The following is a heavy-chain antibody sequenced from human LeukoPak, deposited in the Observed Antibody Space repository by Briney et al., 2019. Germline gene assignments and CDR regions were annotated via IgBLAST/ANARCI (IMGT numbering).Heavy chain of an antibody. J-gene: IGHJ3*02. V-gene: IGHV3-30*18. CDR3: AKYLAHSSGWLLDAFDI. D-gene: IGHD6-19*01. CDR1: GFTFSGYG. CDR2: ISYDGSSK. Sequence: GGSLRLSCAASGFTFSGYGMHWVRQAPGKGLEWVAVISYDGSSKYYADSVKGRFIISRDNSKNTLYVQMNSLRAEGTAVYYCAKYLAHSSGWLLDAFDIWGQGTMVTVSS.